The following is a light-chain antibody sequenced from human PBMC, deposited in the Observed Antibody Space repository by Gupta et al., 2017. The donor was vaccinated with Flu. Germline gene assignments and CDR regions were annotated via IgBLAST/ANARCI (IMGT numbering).Light chain of an antibody. V-gene: IGLV1-40*01. CDR1: SSNIGAGYD. CDR3: QSYDSSLSEV. Sequence: QSVLTQPPSVSGAPGQRVIISCTGSSSNIGAGYDVHWYPQLPGTPPKLLIYGNSNRPSGVPDRFSGSKSGTSASLAITGLQAEDEADYYCQSYDSSLSEVFGGGTKLTVL. J-gene: IGLJ3*02. CDR2: GNS.